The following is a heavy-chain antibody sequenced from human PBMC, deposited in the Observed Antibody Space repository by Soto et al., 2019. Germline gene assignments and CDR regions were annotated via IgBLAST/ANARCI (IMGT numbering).Heavy chain of an antibody. J-gene: IGHJ3*02. V-gene: IGHV1-69*14. CDR1: GGTFSSYA. D-gene: IGHD6-13*01. Sequence: QVQLVQSGAEVKQPGSSVKVSCKASGGTFSSYAISWVRQAPGQGLEWMGGIIPIFGKAKYAQKFQGRVTLPADKSPNTDYMELSGQRAEDTDVYYCASLQYSSRWTHHNDAFDIWGQGTMVTVSS. CDR3: ASLQYSSRWTHHNDAFDI. CDR2: IIPIFGKA.